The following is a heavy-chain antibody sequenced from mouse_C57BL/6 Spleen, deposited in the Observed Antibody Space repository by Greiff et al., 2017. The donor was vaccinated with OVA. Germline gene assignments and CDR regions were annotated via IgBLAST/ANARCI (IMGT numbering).Heavy chain of an antibody. D-gene: IGHD1-1*01. Sequence: QVQLQQSDAELVKPGASVKISCKVSGYTFTDHTIHWMKQRPEQGLEWIGYIYPRDGSTKYNEKFKGKATLTADKSSSTAYMQLNSLTSEDSAVYFCAGRGYYGSSLYAMDYWGQGTSVTVSS. J-gene: IGHJ4*01. V-gene: IGHV1-78*01. CDR2: IYPRDGST. CDR1: GYTFTDHT. CDR3: AGRGYYGSSLYAMDY.